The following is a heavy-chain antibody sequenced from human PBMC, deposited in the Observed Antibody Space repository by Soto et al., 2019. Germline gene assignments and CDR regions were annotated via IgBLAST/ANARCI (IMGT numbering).Heavy chain of an antibody. Sequence: GGSLRLSCAASGFTFSSYGMHWVRQAPGKGLEWVAVIWYDGSNKYYADSVKGRFTISRDNSKNTLYLQMNSLRAEDTAVYYCARDTGSSCYYPGAHYGMAVWGQGTTVTVSS. D-gene: IGHD3-22*01. J-gene: IGHJ6*02. V-gene: IGHV3-33*08. CDR1: GFTFSSYG. CDR3: ARDTGSSCYYPGAHYGMAV. CDR2: IWYDGSNK.